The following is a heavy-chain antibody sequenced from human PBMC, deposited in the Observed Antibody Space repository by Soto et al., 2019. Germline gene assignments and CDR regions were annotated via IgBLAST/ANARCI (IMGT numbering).Heavy chain of an antibody. CDR1: GGSFSGYY. CDR2: INHSGST. V-gene: IGHV4-34*01. Sequence: PSETLSLTCAVYGGSFSGYYWSWIRQPPGKGLEWIGEINHSGSTNYNPSLKSRVTISVDTSKNQFSLKLSSVTAADTAVYYCARSLRRGPPFDYWGQGTLVTVSS. CDR3: ARSLRRGPPFDY. D-gene: IGHD3-10*01. J-gene: IGHJ4*02.